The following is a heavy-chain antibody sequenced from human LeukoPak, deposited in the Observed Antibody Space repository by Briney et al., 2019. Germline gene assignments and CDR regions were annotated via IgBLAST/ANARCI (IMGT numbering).Heavy chain of an antibody. J-gene: IGHJ4*02. Sequence: RGAPRLSCATSGFTFWRLSMNWVRPAPGEGAGGGLGISGSGGSTYYADSVKGRFTIPRDNSKNPLYLQMNSLRAEDTAVYYCAKDTNRDGPGYCSSTSCYYFDYWGQGTLVTVSS. D-gene: IGHD2-2*01. CDR1: GFTFWRLS. V-gene: IGHV3-23*01. CDR3: AKDTNRDGPGYCSSTSCYYFDY. CDR2: ISGSGGST.